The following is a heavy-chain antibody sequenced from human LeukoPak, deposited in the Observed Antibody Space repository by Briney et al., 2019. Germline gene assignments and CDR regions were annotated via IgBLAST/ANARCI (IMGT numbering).Heavy chain of an antibody. Sequence: ASVKVSCKASGYTFTSYGISWVRQAPGQGLEWMGWISAYNGNTNYAQKLQGRVTMTTDTFTSTAYMELRSLRSDDTAVYYCARSPAFIVVVVAATPGNWFDPWGQGTLVTVSS. CDR2: ISAYNGNT. D-gene: IGHD2-15*01. CDR1: GYTFTSYG. CDR3: ARSPAFIVVVVAATPGNWFDP. V-gene: IGHV1-18*01. J-gene: IGHJ5*02.